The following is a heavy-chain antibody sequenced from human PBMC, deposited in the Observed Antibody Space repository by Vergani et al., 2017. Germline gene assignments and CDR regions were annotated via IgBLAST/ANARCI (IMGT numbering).Heavy chain of an antibody. J-gene: IGHJ6*02. Sequence: PLLFNPSYTLTLTCYFSYSSIIPPPYFFFFLHSPFKLLYWICFIHHSLYTPYNSSLNIRVSISLFSSSKFSLSLTSVTAADTAIYYCARHRGSGGFFPSSYFYGMDVWGHGTTVTVSS. CDR3: ARHRGSGGFFPSSYFYGMDV. V-gene: IGHV4-38-2*01. CDR2: IHHSLYT. CDR1: YSSIIPPPY. D-gene: IGHD3-10*01.